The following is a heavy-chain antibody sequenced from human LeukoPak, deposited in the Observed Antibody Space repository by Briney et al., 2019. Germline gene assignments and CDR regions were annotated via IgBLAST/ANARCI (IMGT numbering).Heavy chain of an antibody. J-gene: IGHJ4*02. D-gene: IGHD4-17*01. CDR2: INPNSGGT. V-gene: IGHV1-2*02. CDR1: GYTFTGYY. CDR3: ARDWDHNGDYDY. Sequence: ASVKVSCKASGYTFTGYYMHWVRQAPGQGLEWMGWINPNSGGTNYAQKFQGRVTMTRDTSISTAYMELSRLRSDDAAVYYCARDWDHNGDYDYWGQGTLVTVSS.